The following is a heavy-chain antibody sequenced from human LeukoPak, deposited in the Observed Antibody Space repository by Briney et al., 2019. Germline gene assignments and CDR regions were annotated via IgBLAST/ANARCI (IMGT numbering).Heavy chain of an antibody. CDR2: FSVSDGRT. CDR3: AKQHAATGGYFDY. J-gene: IGHJ4*02. V-gene: IGHV3-23*01. Sequence: GGSLRLSCAASGFTFINYAMSWVRQAPGKGLEYMSTFSVSDGRTYYADSVKGRFTISRDNSKYTLYLQMNSLRAEDTAVYCCAKQHAATGGYFDYWGQGTLVTVSS. D-gene: IGHD3-10*01. CDR1: GFTFINYA.